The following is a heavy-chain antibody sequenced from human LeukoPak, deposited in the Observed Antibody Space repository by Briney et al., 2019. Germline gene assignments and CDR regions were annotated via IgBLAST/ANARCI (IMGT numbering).Heavy chain of an antibody. J-gene: IGHJ4*02. CDR3: ARDTDFDY. D-gene: IGHD4-17*01. V-gene: IGHV4-59*01. Sequence: SETLSLTCTVSGGSISSYYWSWIRQPPGKGLEWIGYIYYSRSTSYNPSLKSRVTISVDTSKNQFSLKLSSVTAADTAVYYCARDTDFDYWGQGTLVTVSS. CDR2: IYYSRST. CDR1: GGSISSYY.